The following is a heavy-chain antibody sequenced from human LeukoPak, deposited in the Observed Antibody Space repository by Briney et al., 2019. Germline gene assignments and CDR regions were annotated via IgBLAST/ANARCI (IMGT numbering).Heavy chain of an antibody. J-gene: IGHJ4*02. CDR1: GFTFSSYA. Sequence: GGSLRFSCAASGFTFSSYAMSWVRQAPGKGLEWVSAISASGRSTYYADSVKGRFTISRDNSKNTLYVQMNSLRAEDTAVYYCAKDVSAPADYWGQGTLVTVSS. D-gene: IGHD5/OR15-5a*01. CDR3: AKDVSAPADY. V-gene: IGHV3-23*01. CDR2: ISASGRST.